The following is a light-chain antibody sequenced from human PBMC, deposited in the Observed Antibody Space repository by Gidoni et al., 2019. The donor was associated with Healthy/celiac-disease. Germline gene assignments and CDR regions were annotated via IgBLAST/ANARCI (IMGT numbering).Light chain of an antibody. CDR3: QSYDSSLSGSRV. CDR1: SSNIGACYD. Sequence: QSVLTQPPSVSGAPGQTVTLPRTGSSSNIGACYDVHWYQQLPGTAPNLIIYGNGNRPSGVPDRFSGSKSGTSASLAITGLQAEDEADYYCQSYDSSLSGSRVFGGGTKLTVL. J-gene: IGLJ2*01. CDR2: GNG. V-gene: IGLV1-40*01.